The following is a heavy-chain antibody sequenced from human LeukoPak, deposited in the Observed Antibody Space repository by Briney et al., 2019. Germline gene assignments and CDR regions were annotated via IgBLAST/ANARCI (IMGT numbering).Heavy chain of an antibody. CDR1: GFSFSRYW. CDR3: ATGHYYDSSGYYPLPDAFDI. CDR2: MNSDGSST. V-gene: IGHV3-74*01. Sequence: PGGSLGLSCAASGFSFSRYWMHWVRQAPGKGLVWVSRMNSDGSSTNYADSVKGRFTISRDNAKNILYLQMNSLRAEDTAVYHCATGHYYDSSGYYPLPDAFDIWGQGTMVTVSS. D-gene: IGHD3-22*01. J-gene: IGHJ3*02.